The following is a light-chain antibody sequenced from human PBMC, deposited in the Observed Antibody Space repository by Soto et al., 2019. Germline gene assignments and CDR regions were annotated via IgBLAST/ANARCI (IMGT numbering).Light chain of an antibody. V-gene: IGKV3-11*01. CDR3: QHDGSSPPIT. CDR1: QRVSSY. Sequence: EIVLTQSPATLSLSPGERATLSCRASQRVSSYLAWYQQRPGQAPRLVIYDASNMATGIPARFSGSGSGTDFTLTISSLEPEDFAVDYCQHDGSSPPITFGGGTKVDIK. CDR2: DAS. J-gene: IGKJ4*01.